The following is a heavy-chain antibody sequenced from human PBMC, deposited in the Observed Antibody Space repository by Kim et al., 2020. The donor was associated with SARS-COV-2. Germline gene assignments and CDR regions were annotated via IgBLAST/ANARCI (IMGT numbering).Heavy chain of an antibody. CDR1: GFTFRSYW. J-gene: IGHJ4*02. Sequence: GGSLRLSCAASGFTFRSYWMHWVRQTPGKGLVWVSRIRTDGSSTNYADSVKGRFTISRDNVKNTLYLQMNSLRAEDTAVYYCATRALVGAAAGVDYWGQGTLVTVSS. V-gene: IGHV3-74*01. D-gene: IGHD1-26*01. CDR3: ATRALVGAAAGVDY. CDR2: IRTDGSST.